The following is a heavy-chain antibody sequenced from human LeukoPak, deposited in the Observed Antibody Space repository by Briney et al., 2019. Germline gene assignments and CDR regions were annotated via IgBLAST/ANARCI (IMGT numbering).Heavy chain of an antibody. D-gene: IGHD3-10*01. CDR3: ARGGAGSSYYYYYMDV. CDR1: GYTFTGYY. CDR2: INPNSGGT. V-gene: IGHV1-2*02. J-gene: IGHJ6*03. Sequence: ASVKVSCKASGYTFTGYYMHWVRQAPGQGLEWMGWINPNSGGTNYAQKFQGRVTMTRDTSISTAYMELSRLRSDDTAVYYCARGGAGSSYYYYYMDVWGKGTTVTVSS.